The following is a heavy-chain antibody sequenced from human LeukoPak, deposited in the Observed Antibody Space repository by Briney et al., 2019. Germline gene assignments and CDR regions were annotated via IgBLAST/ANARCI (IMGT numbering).Heavy chain of an antibody. CDR2: MNPNSGNT. V-gene: IGHV1-8*01. Sequence: ASVKVSCKASGYTFTTYDINWVRQATGQGLEWMAWMNPNSGNTGYAQKFQGRVTMTRNTSISTAYMELSSLRFEDTAVYYCARVAGNCGGDCYRLVYWGQGTLVTVAS. CDR1: GYTFTTYD. J-gene: IGHJ4*02. CDR3: ARVAGNCGGDCYRLVY. D-gene: IGHD2-21*01.